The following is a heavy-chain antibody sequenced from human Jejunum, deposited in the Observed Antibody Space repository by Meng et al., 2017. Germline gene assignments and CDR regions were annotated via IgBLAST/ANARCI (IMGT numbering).Heavy chain of an antibody. V-gene: IGHV4-34*01. CDR2: IHHSGST. D-gene: IGHD1-26*01. J-gene: IGHJ4*02. Sequence: QLQLLQWGAGRVKPSETLPLTCTVYGDSFTDYYWNWIRQPPGKGLEWIGEIHHSGSTNYNPSLESRVTISRDTSKKQFSLRLSSVTAADTAVYYCARRIRGGSYLGWGQGTLVTVSS. CDR3: ARRIRGGSYLG. CDR1: GDSFTDYY.